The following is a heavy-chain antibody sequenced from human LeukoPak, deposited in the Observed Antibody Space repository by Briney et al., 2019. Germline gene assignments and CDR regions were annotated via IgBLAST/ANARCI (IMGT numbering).Heavy chain of an antibody. CDR2: IYYSGST. J-gene: IGHJ4*02. CDR1: GGSTSSYY. V-gene: IGHV4-59*12. Sequence: SETLSLTCTVSGGSTSSYYWSWIRQPPGKGLEWIGYIYYSGSTNYNPSLKSRVTISLDTSKNQFSLNLISVTAADTAVYYCATGAGDFDHWGQGILVTVSS. D-gene: IGHD1-14*01. CDR3: ATGAGDFDH.